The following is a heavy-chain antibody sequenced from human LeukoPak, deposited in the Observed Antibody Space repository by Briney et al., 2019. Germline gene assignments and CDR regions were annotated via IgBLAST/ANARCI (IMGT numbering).Heavy chain of an antibody. D-gene: IGHD3-22*01. CDR3: AKRGVVIRVILVGFHKEAYYFDS. CDR2: ISGSGGGT. V-gene: IGHV3-23*01. J-gene: IGHJ4*02. CDR1: GITLSNYG. Sequence: GGSLRLSCAVSGITLSNYGMSWVRQAPGKGLEWVAGISGSGGGTNYADSVKGRFTISRDNPKNTLYLQMNSLRAEDTAVYFCAKRGVVIRVILVGFHKEAYYFDSWGQGALVTVSS.